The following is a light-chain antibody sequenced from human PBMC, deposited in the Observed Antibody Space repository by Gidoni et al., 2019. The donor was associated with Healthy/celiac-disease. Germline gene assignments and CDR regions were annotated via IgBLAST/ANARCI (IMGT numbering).Light chain of an antibody. CDR3: QQLNSYPWT. Sequence: DIQLTQSPSFLSASVGDRVTITCRAIQGISSYLAWYQQKPGKAPKLLIYAAATLQSGVPSRFSGSGSGTEFTLTISSLQPEDCATYYCQQLNSYPWTFGQGTKVEIK. CDR2: AAA. V-gene: IGKV1-9*01. J-gene: IGKJ1*01. CDR1: QGISSY.